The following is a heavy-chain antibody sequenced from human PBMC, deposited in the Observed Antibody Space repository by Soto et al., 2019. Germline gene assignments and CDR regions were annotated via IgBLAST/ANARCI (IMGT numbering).Heavy chain of an antibody. D-gene: IGHD6-6*01. Sequence: QVQLVESGGGVVQPGGSLRLSCVASGFIFSNFGMHWVRQAPGKGLEWVAVISCDEKIKQYADSVRGRFAISRDNSKNTLYLQMTSLGAEDTAIYYCARGLRSVLDYWGQGTLVTVSS. V-gene: IGHV3-33*01. CDR1: GFIFSNFG. CDR3: ARGLRSVLDY. CDR2: ISCDEKIK. J-gene: IGHJ4*02.